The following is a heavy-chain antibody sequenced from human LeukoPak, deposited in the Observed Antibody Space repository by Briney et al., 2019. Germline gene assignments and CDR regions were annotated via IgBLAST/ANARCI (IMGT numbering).Heavy chain of an antibody. V-gene: IGHV4-59*01. CDR2: IYYSGST. D-gene: IGHD6-13*01. Sequence: KPSETLSLTCTVSGGSISSYYWSWIRQPPGKGLEWIGYIYYSGSTNYNPSLKSRVTISVDTSKNQFSLKLSSVTAADTAVYYCARDPRIAAAGAPLEAFDILGQGTNVTVSS. J-gene: IGHJ3*02. CDR1: GGSISSYY. CDR3: ARDPRIAAAGAPLEAFDI.